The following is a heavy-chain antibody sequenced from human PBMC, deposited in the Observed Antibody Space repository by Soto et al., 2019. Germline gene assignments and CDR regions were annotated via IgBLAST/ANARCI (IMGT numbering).Heavy chain of an antibody. CDR3: ARDLTGLAFDI. D-gene: IGHD7-27*01. CDR1: GYTFTGYY. V-gene: IGHV1-2*02. J-gene: IGHJ3*02. CDR2: INPNSGGT. Sequence: VASVRVSCKXSGYTFTGYYMHWVRQAPGQGLEWMGWINPNSGGTNYAQKFQGRVTMTRDTSISTAYMELSRLRSDDTAVYYCARDLTGLAFDIWGQGAMVTVSS.